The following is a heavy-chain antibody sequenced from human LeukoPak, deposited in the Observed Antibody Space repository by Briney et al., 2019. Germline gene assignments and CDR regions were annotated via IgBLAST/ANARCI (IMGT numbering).Heavy chain of an antibody. J-gene: IGHJ6*03. CDR1: GDSINDHY. CDR2: MYSSVST. D-gene: IGHD2-15*01. Sequence: SETLSLTCTVPGDSINDHYWSWIRQPPGEGLEWIAYMYSSVSTNYNPSLRSRVTISIDTSRSQFSLQLTSVTAADADVYYARQRCSGGSCYRVDQLYYMDVWGKGTTVTVSS. CDR3: RQRCSGGSCYRVDQLYYMDV. V-gene: IGHV4-4*09.